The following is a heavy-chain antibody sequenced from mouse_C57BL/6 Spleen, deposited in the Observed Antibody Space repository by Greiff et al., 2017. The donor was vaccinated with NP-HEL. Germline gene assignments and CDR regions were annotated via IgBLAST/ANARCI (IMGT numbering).Heavy chain of an antibody. CDR2: IRNKANGYTT. D-gene: IGHD2-1*01. CDR1: GFTFTDYY. Sequence: EVQLQQSGGGLVQPGGSLSLSCAASGFTFTDYYMSWVRQPPGKALEWLGFIRNKANGYTTEYSASVKGRFTISRDNSQSILYLQMNALRAEDSATYYCARWDYGNYAMDYWGQGTSVTVSS. J-gene: IGHJ4*01. V-gene: IGHV7-3*01. CDR3: ARWDYGNYAMDY.